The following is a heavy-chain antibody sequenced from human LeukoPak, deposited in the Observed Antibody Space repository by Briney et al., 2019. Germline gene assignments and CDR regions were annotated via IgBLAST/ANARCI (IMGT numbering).Heavy chain of an antibody. V-gene: IGHV1-18*01. CDR3: ARDPDCISANCYFAHYDY. CDR2: ISAYNGNT. D-gene: IGHD2-2*01. Sequence: ASVTVSCKASGYKFTSYSISWVRQAPGQGLEWMGWISAYNGNTDYAQKLQGRVTMTPDTSTSTAYMELRSLRSDDTAVYYCARDPDCISANCYFAHYDYWGQGTLVTVSS. J-gene: IGHJ4*02. CDR1: GYKFTSYS.